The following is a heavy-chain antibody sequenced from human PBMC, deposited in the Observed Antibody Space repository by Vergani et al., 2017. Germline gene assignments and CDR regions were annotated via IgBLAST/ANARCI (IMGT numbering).Heavy chain of an antibody. J-gene: IGHJ4*02. CDR3: AKDRDFLVSGSGWYALDY. CDR1: RFTFSSYG. D-gene: IGHD6-19*01. Sequence: QVHLVESGGGVVQPGGSLRLSCAASRFTFSSYGMHWVRQAPGKGLEWVAFIRYDGSNKYYADSVKGRFTTSRDNSKNTLYLQMNSLRVEDTAVYYCAKDRDFLVSGSGWYALDYWGQGILVTVSS. V-gene: IGHV3-30*02. CDR2: IRYDGSNK.